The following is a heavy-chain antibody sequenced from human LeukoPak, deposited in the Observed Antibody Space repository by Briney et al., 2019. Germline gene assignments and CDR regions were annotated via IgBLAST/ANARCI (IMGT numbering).Heavy chain of an antibody. D-gene: IGHD6-13*01. CDR3: ARVAAAEGDDAFDI. Sequence: SETLSLTCTVSGGSISSYYWSWIRQPAGKGLESIGHISTSGSTNYNPSLKSRVTMSVDTSKNQFSLKLSSVTAADTAVYYCARVAAAEGDDAFDIWGQGTMVTVSS. J-gene: IGHJ3*02. V-gene: IGHV4-4*07. CDR1: GGSISSYY. CDR2: ISTSGST.